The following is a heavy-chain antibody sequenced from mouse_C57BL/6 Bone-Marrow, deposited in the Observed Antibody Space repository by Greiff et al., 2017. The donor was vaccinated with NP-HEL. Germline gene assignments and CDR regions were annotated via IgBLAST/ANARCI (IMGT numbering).Heavy chain of an antibody. J-gene: IGHJ3*01. CDR1: GYTFTSYW. CDR2: IDPSDSYT. V-gene: IGHV1-50*01. CDR3: ARAWGFAY. Sequence: QVHVKQPGAELVKPGASVKLSCKASGYTFTSYWMQWVKQRPGQGLEWIGEIDPSDSYTNYNQKFKGKATLTVDTSSSTAYMQLSSLTSEDSAVYYCARAWGFAYWGQGTLVTVSA.